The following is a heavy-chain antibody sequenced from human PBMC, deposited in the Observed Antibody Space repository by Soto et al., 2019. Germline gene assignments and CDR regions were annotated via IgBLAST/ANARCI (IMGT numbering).Heavy chain of an antibody. V-gene: IGHV3-30*18. CDR1: GLTFSSYG. CDR3: AKGPAIVFVPAAMNYYYGMDV. CDR2: ISDDGSNK. D-gene: IGHD2-2*01. Sequence: QVQLVESGGGVVQPGRSLRLSCAASGLTFSSYGMHWVRQAPGKGLEWVAVISDDGSNKYYADSVKGRFTVSRDNSKNTLYLQMHSMRAEGTAVYYCAKGPAIVFVPAAMNYYYGMDVWGQGTTVTVSS. J-gene: IGHJ6*02.